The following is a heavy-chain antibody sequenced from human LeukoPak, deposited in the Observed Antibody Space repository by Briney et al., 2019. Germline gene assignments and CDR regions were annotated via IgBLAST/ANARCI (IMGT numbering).Heavy chain of an antibody. J-gene: IGHJ4*02. D-gene: IGHD6-13*01. CDR1: GGTFSSYA. Sequence: ASVKVSCKASGGTFSSYAITWVRQAPGQGLEWMGCNPENGNTNYAQKVQGRVTMTADTSTSTSYMELRSLRSDDTAVYYCAREHSSSWDQFDYWGQGTLVTVSS. V-gene: IGHV1-18*01. CDR2: NPENGNT. CDR3: AREHSSSWDQFDY.